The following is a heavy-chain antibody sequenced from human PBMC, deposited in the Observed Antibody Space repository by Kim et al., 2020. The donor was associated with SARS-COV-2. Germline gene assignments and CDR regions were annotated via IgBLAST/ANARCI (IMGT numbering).Heavy chain of an antibody. J-gene: IGHJ4*02. V-gene: IGHV3-9*01. CDR2: ISWNSGSI. CDR3: AKDRFSGTTAHFDY. CDR1: GFTFDDYA. D-gene: IGHD1-7*01. Sequence: GGSLRLSCAASGFTFDDYAMHWVRQAPGKGLEWVSGISWNSGSIGYADSVKGRFTISRDNAKNSLYLQMNSLRAEDTALYYCAKDRFSGTTAHFDYWGQG.